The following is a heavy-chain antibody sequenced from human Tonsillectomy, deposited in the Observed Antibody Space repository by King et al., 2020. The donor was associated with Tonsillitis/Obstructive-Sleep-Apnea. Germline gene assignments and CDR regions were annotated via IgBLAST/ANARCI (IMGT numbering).Heavy chain of an antibody. V-gene: IGHV6-1*01. Sequence: VQLQQSGPGLVKPSQTLSLSSAISGDSVSSNTAAWNWIRQYPSRGLEWLGRTYYRSKWYNDYAVSVKGRRTINPDTSTTQFSLQLNSVTPEDTAVYYCASGWALVWAQGTLVTVSS. J-gene: IGHJ4*02. CDR3: ASGWALV. CDR2: TYYRSKWYN. D-gene: IGHD1-26*01. CDR1: GDSVSSNTAA.